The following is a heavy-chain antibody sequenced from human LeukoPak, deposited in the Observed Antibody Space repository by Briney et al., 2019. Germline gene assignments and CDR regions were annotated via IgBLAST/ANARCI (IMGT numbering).Heavy chain of an antibody. CDR2: IYHSGIT. CDR3: AREEGSSGWWAQYH. D-gene: IGHD6-19*01. CDR1: GVSISSSSYN. J-gene: IGHJ5*02. Sequence: SETLSLTCIVSGVSISSSSYNWGWLRQPPGKGLEWIGEIYHSGITNYNPSLKSRLTISVDKSKNQFSLMLTSVTAADTAVYYCAREEGSSGWWAQYHWGQGTLVTVSS. V-gene: IGHV4-39*07.